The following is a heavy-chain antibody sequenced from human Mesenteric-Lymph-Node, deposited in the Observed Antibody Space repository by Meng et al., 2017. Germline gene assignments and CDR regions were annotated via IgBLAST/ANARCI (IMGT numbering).Heavy chain of an antibody. V-gene: IGHV7-4-1*02. CDR3: ARESPFDP. J-gene: IGHJ5*02. CDR1: GYTFTIFA. Sequence: HVQLVYSAPEFKKPGPSVKVSCKASGYTFTIFAINWLRQAPGQGLEWVGRINTNTGNPAYAQGFTGRFVFSLDTSVSTAYLQISSLKAEDTAVYYCARESPFDPWGQGTLVTVSS. CDR2: INTNTGNP.